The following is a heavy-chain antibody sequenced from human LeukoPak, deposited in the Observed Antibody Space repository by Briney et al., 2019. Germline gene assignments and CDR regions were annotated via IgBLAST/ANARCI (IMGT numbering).Heavy chain of an antibody. Sequence: SETLSLTCTVSGGSISSGDYYWSWIRQPPGKGPEWIGYIYYSGSTYYNPSLKSRVTISVDTSKNQFSLKLSSVTAADTAVYYCARALGYCSSTSCPLDYWGQGTLVTVSS. CDR3: ARALGYCSSTSCPLDY. D-gene: IGHD2-2*01. V-gene: IGHV4-30-4*01. CDR2: IYYSGST. CDR1: GGSISSGDYY. J-gene: IGHJ4*02.